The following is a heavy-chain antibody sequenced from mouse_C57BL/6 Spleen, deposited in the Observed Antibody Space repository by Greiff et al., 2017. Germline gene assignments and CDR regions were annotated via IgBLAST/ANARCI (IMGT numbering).Heavy chain of an antibody. J-gene: IGHJ1*03. CDR2: IDPSDSYT. CDR3: ARSRLDWYFDV. Sequence: QVQLQQPGAELVMPGASVKLSCKASGYTFTSYWMHWVKQRPGQGLEWIGEIDPSDSYTNYNQKFKGKSTLTVDKSSSTAYMQLRSLTSEDSAVYYCARSRLDWYFDVWGTGTTVTVSS. CDR1: GYTFTSYW. D-gene: IGHD4-1*01. V-gene: IGHV1-69*01.